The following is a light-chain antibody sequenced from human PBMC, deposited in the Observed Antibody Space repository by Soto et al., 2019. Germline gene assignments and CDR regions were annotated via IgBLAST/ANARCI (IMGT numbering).Light chain of an antibody. Sequence: QLVLTQSPSASASLGASVKLTCTLSSGHSSYAIAWHLQQPEKGPRYLMKLNSDGSHSKGDGIPDRFSGSSSGAERYLTISSLQSEDEADYYCQTWGSGFHVVFGGGTKLTVL. CDR2: LNSDGSH. J-gene: IGLJ2*01. V-gene: IGLV4-69*01. CDR1: SGHSSYA. CDR3: QTWGSGFHVV.